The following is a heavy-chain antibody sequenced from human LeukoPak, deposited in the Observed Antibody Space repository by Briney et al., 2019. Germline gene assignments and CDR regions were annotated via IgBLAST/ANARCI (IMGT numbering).Heavy chain of an antibody. J-gene: IGHJ4*02. V-gene: IGHV3-23*01. CDR2: ISGSGGST. CDR1: RFTFNNYA. Sequence: GGSLRLSCAASRFTFNNYAMSWVRQAPGKGLEWVSVISGSGGSTRYADSVKGRFTISRDSSKNTVFLQMNSLRAEDTAVYYCAQSQGAVWYESSGHFDYWGQGTLVTVSS. CDR3: AQSQGAVWYESSGHFDY. D-gene: IGHD3-22*01.